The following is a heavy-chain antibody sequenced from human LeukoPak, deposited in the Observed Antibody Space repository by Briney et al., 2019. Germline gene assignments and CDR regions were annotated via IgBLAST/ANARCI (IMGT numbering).Heavy chain of an antibody. CDR3: ARGVRWLQYGGLGY. CDR2: ISAYNGNT. CDR1: GYTFTSYG. D-gene: IGHD5-24*01. J-gene: IGHJ4*02. V-gene: IGHV1-18*01. Sequence: VASVKVSCKASGYTFTSYGISWVRQAPGQGLEWMGWISAYNGNTNYAQKLQGRVTMTTDTSTSTAYMELRSLRSEDTAVYYCARGVRWLQYGGLGYWGQGTLVTVSS.